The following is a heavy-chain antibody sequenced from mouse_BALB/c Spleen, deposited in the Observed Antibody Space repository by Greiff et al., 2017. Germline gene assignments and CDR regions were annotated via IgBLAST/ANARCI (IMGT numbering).Heavy chain of an antibody. J-gene: IGHJ4*01. V-gene: IGHV5-4*02. D-gene: IGHD1-2*01. Sequence: EVKLVESGGGLVKPGGSLKLSCAASGFTFSDYYMYWVRQTPEKRLEWVATISDGGSYTYYPDSVKGRFTISRDNAKNNLYLQMSSLKSEDTAMYYCARSITTATYYYAMDYWGQGTSGTVSS. CDR3: ARSITTATYYYAMDY. CDR1: GFTFSDYY. CDR2: ISDGGSYT.